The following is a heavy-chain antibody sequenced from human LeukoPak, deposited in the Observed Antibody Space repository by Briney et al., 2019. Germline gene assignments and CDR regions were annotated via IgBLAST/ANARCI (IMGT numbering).Heavy chain of an antibody. J-gene: IGHJ4*02. V-gene: IGHV1-18*01. CDR2: ISAYNGNT. D-gene: IGHD2-2*01. CDR3: ARSRRVRYCSNISCYAGFFEY. Sequence: ASVKVSCKASGYTFTSYGISWVRQAPGQGLEWMGWISAYNGNTNYAQKLQGRVTMTTDTSTSTAYMELRSLRSDDTAVYYCARSRRVRYCSNISCYAGFFEYWGQGTLVTVSS. CDR1: GYTFTSYG.